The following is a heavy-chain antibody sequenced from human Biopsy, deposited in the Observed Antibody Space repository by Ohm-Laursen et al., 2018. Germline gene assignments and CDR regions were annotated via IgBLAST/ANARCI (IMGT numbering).Heavy chain of an antibody. D-gene: IGHD3-10*01. J-gene: IGHJ5*02. CDR2: IYWDDDK. Sequence: TQTLTLTCTFSGFSLSTSGVGVGWIRQPPGKALEWLALIYWDDDKRYSPSLKSRLTITKDTSKKQVVLTITNMDPVDTATYYCARLGSLQLKNRFDPWGQGTLVTVSS. V-gene: IGHV2-5*02. CDR1: GFSLSTSGVG. CDR3: ARLGSLQLKNRFDP.